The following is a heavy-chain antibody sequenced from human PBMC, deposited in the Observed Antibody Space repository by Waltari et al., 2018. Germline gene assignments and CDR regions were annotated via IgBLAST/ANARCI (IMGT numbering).Heavy chain of an antibody. Sequence: QVQLVQSGAEVKKPGASVKVSCKASGYTFTSYAMHWVRQAPGQRLEWMGWINAGNGNTKYSQKFQGRVTITRDTSASTAYMELSSRGSEDTAVYYCARGGWERLFRPRGGPFDPWGQGTLVTVSS. CDR1: GYTFTSYA. V-gene: IGHV1-3*01. J-gene: IGHJ5*02. D-gene: IGHD1-26*01. CDR2: INAGNGNT. CDR3: ARGGWERLFRPRGGPFDP.